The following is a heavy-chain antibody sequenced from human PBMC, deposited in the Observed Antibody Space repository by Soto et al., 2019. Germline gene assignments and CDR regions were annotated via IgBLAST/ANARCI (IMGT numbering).Heavy chain of an antibody. Sequence: TSETLSLTCTVSVGSVSSFYWSWIRQPAGKGLEWIGRIYSGGRNNYNPSLKSRVTMSVDTSKNQFSLRLSSVTAADTAMYYCARGSSRWDYWGQGTLVTVSS. J-gene: IGHJ4*02. CDR3: ARGSSRWDY. CDR1: VGSVSSFY. CDR2: IYSGGRN. D-gene: IGHD6-13*01. V-gene: IGHV4-4*07.